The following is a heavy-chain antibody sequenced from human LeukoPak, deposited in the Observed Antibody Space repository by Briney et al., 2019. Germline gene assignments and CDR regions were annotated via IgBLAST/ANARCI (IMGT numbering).Heavy chain of an antibody. CDR3: ARGSESPSSNILVLAATAFDS. CDR2: INPRGGNT. J-gene: IGHJ5*01. CDR1: GYTFVRYY. Sequence: GASVKVSCKTSGYTFVRYYIHWVRQAPGQGLEWMGIINPRGGNTNYAQKFQGRVTMTRDMSMTTVYMELSSLRSEDSAVFYCARGSESPSSNILVLAATAFDSWGQGTLVTVSS. V-gene: IGHV1-46*01. D-gene: IGHD2-15*01.